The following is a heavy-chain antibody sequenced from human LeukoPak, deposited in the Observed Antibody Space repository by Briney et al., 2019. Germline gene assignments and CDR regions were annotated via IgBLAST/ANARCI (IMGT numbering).Heavy chain of an antibody. CDR2: IYYSGST. D-gene: IGHD3-16*01. CDR3: ARLGDRRRLDLDY. J-gene: IGHJ4*02. Sequence: PSETLSLTCTVSGGSISNYYWSWIRQPPGKALEWIGYIYYSGSTNYNPSLKSRVTISVDTSKNQFSLKLNSVTAADTAVYYCARLGDRRRLDLDYWGQGTLVTVSS. V-gene: IGHV4-59*01. CDR1: GGSISNYY.